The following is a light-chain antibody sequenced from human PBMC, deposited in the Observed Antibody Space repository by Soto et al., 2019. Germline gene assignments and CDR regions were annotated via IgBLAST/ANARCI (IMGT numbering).Light chain of an antibody. Sequence: QSVLTQSPSASASLGASVKLTCTLSSGDNSYAIAWYQQKPEKGPRYLMKVNSDGSHSKGDGIPDRFSGSSSRTERYLTISSLHSEDEADYYCQTWATGTVVFGGGTQLTVL. CDR2: VNSDGSH. CDR1: SGDNSYA. CDR3: QTWATGTVV. V-gene: IGLV4-69*01. J-gene: IGLJ7*01.